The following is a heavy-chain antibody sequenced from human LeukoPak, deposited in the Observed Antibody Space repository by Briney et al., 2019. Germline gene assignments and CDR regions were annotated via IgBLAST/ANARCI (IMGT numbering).Heavy chain of an antibody. D-gene: IGHD3-9*01. CDR3: ARVSADILTGYYIGPRHFDY. CDR1: GFTFSSYW. V-gene: IGHV3-74*01. Sequence: GGSLRLSCAASGFTFSSYWMHWVRQAPGKGLVWVSRINSDGSSTSYADSVKGRFTISRDNAKNTLYLQMNSLRAEDTAVYYCARVSADILTGYYIGPRHFDYWGQGTLVTVSS. J-gene: IGHJ4*02. CDR2: INSDGSST.